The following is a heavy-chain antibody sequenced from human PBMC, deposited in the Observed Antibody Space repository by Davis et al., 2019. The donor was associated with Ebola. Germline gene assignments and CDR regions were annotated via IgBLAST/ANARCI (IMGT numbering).Heavy chain of an antibody. D-gene: IGHD2-15*01. V-gene: IGHV3-73*01. Sequence: GESLKISCAASGLTFSRSAMHWVRQASGKGLEWVGRIRSKANSYATAYAASVKGRFTISRDDSKNTAYLQMNSLKTEDTAVYYCTTVVDAAGDYWGQGTLVTVSS. J-gene: IGHJ4*02. CDR2: IRSKANSYAT. CDR3: TTVVDAAGDY. CDR1: GLTFSRSA.